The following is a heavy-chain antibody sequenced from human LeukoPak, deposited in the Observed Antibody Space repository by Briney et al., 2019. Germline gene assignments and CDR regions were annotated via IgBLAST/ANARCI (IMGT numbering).Heavy chain of an antibody. CDR1: GFTFSSYA. CDR2: ISGSGGST. CDR3: AKCRNYDFWSGGDAFDI. J-gene: IGHJ3*02. V-gene: IGHV3-23*01. Sequence: GGSLRLSCAASGFTFSSYAMSWVRQAPGKGLEWVSAISGSGGSTYYADSVKGRFTISRDNSKNTLYLQMNSLRAEDTAVYYCAKCRNYDFWSGGDAFDIWGQGTMVTVSS. D-gene: IGHD3-3*01.